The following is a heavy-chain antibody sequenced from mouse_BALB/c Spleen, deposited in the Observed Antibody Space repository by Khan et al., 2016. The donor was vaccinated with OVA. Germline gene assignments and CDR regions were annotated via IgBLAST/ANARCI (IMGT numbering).Heavy chain of an antibody. Sequence: QVQLKESGPGLVAPSPSLSITCTVYGYSLTRYGVHWVRQPPGKGLEWLGLIWAGGSTNYNWALMSRLSISIDNSKCLVFLIMNSLQTDDTALYYCARSKYLARYWGQGTTLTVSS. CDR2: IWAGGST. V-gene: IGHV2-9*02. D-gene: IGHD3-3*01. CDR1: GYSLTRYG. J-gene: IGHJ2*01. CDR3: ARSKYLARY.